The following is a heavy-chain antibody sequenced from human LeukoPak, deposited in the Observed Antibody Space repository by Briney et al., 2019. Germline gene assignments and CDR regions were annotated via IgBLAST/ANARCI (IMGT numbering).Heavy chain of an antibody. CDR3: ARDDFRGKTPFDY. CDR2: ISSSSSTI. J-gene: IGHJ4*02. D-gene: IGHD3-10*01. CDR1: GFTFSSYS. V-gene: IGHV3-48*01. Sequence: GGSLRLSCAASGFTFSSYSMNWVRQAPGQGLEWVSYISSSSSTIYYADSVKGRFTISRDNAKNSLYLQMNSLRAEDTAVYYCARDDFRGKTPFDYWGQGTLVTVSS.